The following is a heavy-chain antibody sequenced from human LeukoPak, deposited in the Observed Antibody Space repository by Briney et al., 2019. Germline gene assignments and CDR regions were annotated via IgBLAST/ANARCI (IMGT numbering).Heavy chain of an antibody. Sequence: GGSLRHSCTVSGFIFSTYAMSWVRQAPGKGLEWVSSINGAGGRTYYADSVKGRFTVSRDNSKNSVDLQLNSLRAEDRAIFLCAKGGQNFDFWRFDYWGAGGLVTVSS. V-gene: IGHV3-23*01. CDR1: GFIFSTYA. CDR3: AKGGQNFDFWRFDY. J-gene: IGHJ4*02. D-gene: IGHD3-3*01. CDR2: INGAGGRT.